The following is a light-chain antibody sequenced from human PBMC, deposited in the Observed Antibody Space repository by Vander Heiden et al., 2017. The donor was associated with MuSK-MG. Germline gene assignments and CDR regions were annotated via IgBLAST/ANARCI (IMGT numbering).Light chain of an antibody. CDR1: QSVSSY. CDR2: DAS. J-gene: IGKJ4*01. V-gene: IGKV3-11*01. CDR3: QQRSNWPLT. Sequence: EIVLTQSPATLSLSPGERATLSCRASQSVSSYLAWYQQKPGQAPRLLIYDASSGSGTDFTLTMSSLEPEDFAVYYCQQRSNWPLTFGGGTKVEIK.